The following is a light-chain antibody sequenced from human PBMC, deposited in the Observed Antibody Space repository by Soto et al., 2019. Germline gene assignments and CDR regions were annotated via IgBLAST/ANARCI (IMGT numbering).Light chain of an antibody. Sequence: EIVLTQSPATLSLSPGDRATLSCGASQSVSSSYLAWFQQKPGLAPRLLIYGALSRATDIPDRFSGSGSGTDFTLTISRLEPEDFAMYYCQQYGSSPWTFGQGTKVEIK. V-gene: IGKV3D-20*01. CDR2: GAL. CDR3: QQYGSSPWT. CDR1: QSVSSSY. J-gene: IGKJ1*01.